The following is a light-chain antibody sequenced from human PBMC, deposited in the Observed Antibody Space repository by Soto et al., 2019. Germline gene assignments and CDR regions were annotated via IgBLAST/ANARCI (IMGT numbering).Light chain of an antibody. CDR2: EGN. Sequence: QSALTQPASVSGSPGQSITISCTGTSSDVGGYNYVSWYQQHPGKAPKLIIYEGNQRPSGVSNRFSGSRSGNTASLTISGLQAEDEADYFCCSYATGSTYIFGTGTKLTVL. J-gene: IGLJ1*01. CDR1: SSDVGGYNY. CDR3: CSYATGSTYI. V-gene: IGLV2-23*01.